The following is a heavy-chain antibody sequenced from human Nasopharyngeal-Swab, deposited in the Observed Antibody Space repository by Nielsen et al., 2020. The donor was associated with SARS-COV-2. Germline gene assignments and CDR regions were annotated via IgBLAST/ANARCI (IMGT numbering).Heavy chain of an antibody. Sequence: GGSLRLSCTASGFTFGDYAMSWFRQAPGKGLEWVGFIRSKAYGGTTEYAASVKGRFTISRDDSKSIAYLQMNSLKTEDTAVYYCTRGNHRVTIFGVVTTGDYGMDVWGQGTTGTVSS. CDR3: TRGNHRVTIFGVVTTGDYGMDV. J-gene: IGHJ6*02. D-gene: IGHD3-3*01. V-gene: IGHV3-49*03. CDR1: GFTFGDYA. CDR2: IRSKAYGGTT.